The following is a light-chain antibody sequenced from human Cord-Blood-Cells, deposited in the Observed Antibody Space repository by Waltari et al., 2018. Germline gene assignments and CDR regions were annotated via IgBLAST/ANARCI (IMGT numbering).Light chain of an antibody. CDR1: KEISNY. CDR2: DAS. Sequence: DIQMTQSPSTLSASVGDRVTITCQPSKEISNYLNWYQQKPGKAPKLLIYDASSVETGVPSRCSGSGSGTEFTFTISGLQPEDIATYYDQQYDNLFTFGPGTKVDIK. CDR3: QQYDNLFT. J-gene: IGKJ3*01. V-gene: IGKV1-33*01.